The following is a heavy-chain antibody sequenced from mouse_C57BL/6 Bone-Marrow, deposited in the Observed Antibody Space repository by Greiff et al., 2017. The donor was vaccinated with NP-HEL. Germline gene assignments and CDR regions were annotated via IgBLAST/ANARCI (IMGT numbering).Heavy chain of an antibody. V-gene: IGHV1-82*01. CDR3: AREGGLRRRAYFDY. J-gene: IGHJ2*01. CDR1: GYAFSSSW. Sequence: VKLMESGPELVKPGASVKISCKASGYAFSSSWMNWVKQRPGKGLEWIGRIYPGDGDTNYNGKFKGKATLTADKSSSTAYMQLSSLTSEDSAVYFCAREGGLRRRAYFDYWGQGTTLTVSS. D-gene: IGHD2-4*01. CDR2: IYPGDGDT.